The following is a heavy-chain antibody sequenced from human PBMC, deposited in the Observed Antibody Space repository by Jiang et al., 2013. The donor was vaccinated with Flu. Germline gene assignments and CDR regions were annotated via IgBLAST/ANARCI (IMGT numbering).Heavy chain of an antibody. Sequence: SVKVSCKASGYTFTSYYMHWVRQAPGQGLEWMGIINPSGGSTSYAQKFQGRVTMTRDTSTSTVYMELSSLRSEDTAVYYCARQVSIQQLTGYFDYWGQGTLVTVSS. D-gene: IGHD6-13*01. CDR2: INPSGGST. V-gene: IGHV1-46*01. CDR1: GYTFTSYY. CDR3: ARQVSIQQLTGYFDY. J-gene: IGHJ4*02.